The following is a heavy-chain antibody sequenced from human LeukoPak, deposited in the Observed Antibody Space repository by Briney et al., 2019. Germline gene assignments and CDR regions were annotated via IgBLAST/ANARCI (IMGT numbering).Heavy chain of an antibody. CDR1: GGSISGAYY. D-gene: IGHD2-21*02. V-gene: IGHV4-31*03. CDR3: ARGAYCGGDCSYFQH. J-gene: IGHJ1*01. Sequence: SQTLSLTCSVSGGSISGAYYWSWIRQHPGKGLEDFGYIYYSGTTYYNPSLQSRVTISVDTSKNQFSLKLNSVTAADTAVYYCARGAYCGGDCSYFQHWGQGTLVTVSS. CDR2: IYYSGTT.